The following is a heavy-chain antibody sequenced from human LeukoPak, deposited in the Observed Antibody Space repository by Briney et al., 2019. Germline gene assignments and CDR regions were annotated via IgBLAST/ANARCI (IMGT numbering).Heavy chain of an antibody. J-gene: IGHJ2*01. CDR3: ARDQNLGGDYWYFDL. D-gene: IGHD1-7*01. Sequence: SQTLSLTCTVSGGSINSGSFYWTWIRQPAGKGLEWIGRIYTIGSTNYNPSLKSRVTISLDTSKNQFSLKLSSATAADTAVYYCARDQNLGGDYWYFDLWGRGTLVTVSS. CDR1: GGSINSGSFY. V-gene: IGHV4-61*02. CDR2: IYTIGST.